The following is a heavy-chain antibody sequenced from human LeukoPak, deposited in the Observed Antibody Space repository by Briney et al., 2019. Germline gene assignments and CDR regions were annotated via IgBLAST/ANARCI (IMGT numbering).Heavy chain of an antibody. Sequence: PSATLSLTCTVSGGSISSNYWSWIRQPPGKGLGGIGYINYSGSTNYNPSLKSRVTIAVDTSKNQFSLKLSSVTAAATAVYYCARDIAAAGTGDYWGQGTLITVSS. CDR3: ARDIAAAGTGDY. V-gene: IGHV4-59*01. D-gene: IGHD6-13*01. CDR1: GGSISSNY. J-gene: IGHJ4*02. CDR2: INYSGST.